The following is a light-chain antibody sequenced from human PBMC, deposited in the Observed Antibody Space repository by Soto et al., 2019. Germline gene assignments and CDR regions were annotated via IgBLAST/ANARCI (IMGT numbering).Light chain of an antibody. J-gene: IGKJ3*01. CDR2: GAS. CDR3: QQYGTSPRVT. V-gene: IGKV3-20*01. CDR1: QSIISSY. Sequence: EIVLTQSPGTLSLSPGERATLSCRASQSIISSYLAWYQQRPGQAPRLLIYGASSRAAGIPDRFSGSGSGTDFTLTISRLEPEDSAVYYCQQYGTSPRVTFGPGTKLDIK.